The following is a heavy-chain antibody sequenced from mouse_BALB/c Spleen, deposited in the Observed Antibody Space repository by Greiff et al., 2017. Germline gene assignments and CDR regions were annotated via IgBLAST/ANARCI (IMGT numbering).Heavy chain of an antibody. V-gene: IGHV1S56*01. D-gene: IGHD1-1*01. Sequence: QVQLQQSGPELVKPGASVKMSCKASGYTFTSYYIHWVKQRPGQGLEWIGWIYPGDGSTKYNEKFKGKTTLTADKSSSTAYMLLSSLTSEDSAIYFCARAGYYYGSNWYFDVWGAGTTVTVSS. CDR3: ARAGYYYGSNWYFDV. CDR1: GYTFTSYY. CDR2: IYPGDGST. J-gene: IGHJ1*01.